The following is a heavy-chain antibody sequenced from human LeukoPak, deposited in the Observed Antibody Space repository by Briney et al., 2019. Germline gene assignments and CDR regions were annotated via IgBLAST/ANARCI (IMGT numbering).Heavy chain of an antibody. CDR2: IYYSGST. CDR3: ARVRGSWRMSRVFAFQH. Sequence: PSKTLSLTCTVSGDSISSSNYYWGWIRQPPGKGLEWIASIYYSGSTYYNPSLKSRVTISVDMSKNQFSLRLSSVTAADTAVYYCARVRGSWRMSRVFAFQHWGQGTLVTVSS. CDR1: GDSISSSNYY. J-gene: IGHJ1*01. V-gene: IGHV4-39*01. D-gene: IGHD6-13*01.